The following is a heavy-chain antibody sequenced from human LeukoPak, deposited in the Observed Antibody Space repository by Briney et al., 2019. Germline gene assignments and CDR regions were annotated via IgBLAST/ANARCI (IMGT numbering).Heavy chain of an antibody. CDR1: GYTFTGYY. CDR2: INPNSGGT. V-gene: IGHV1-2*02. D-gene: IGHD3-22*01. Sequence: GASVKVSCKASGYTFTGYYMHWARQAPGQGLEWMGWINPNSGGTNYAQKFQGRVTMTRDTSISTAYMELSRLRSDDTAVYYCARDSYYDSSGYYSSEYFQHWGQGTLVTVSS. J-gene: IGHJ1*01. CDR3: ARDSYYDSSGYYSSEYFQH.